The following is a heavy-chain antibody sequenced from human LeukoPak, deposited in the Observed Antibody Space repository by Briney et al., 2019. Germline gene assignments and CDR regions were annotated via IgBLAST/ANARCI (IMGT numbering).Heavy chain of an antibody. CDR2: IPFTASP. CDR1: AGSMSSYY. Sequence: SVTLSLTCTVSAGSMSSYYWSWIRQPPGKGLEWMGYIPFTASPNYHPSLKSRVTLSVDTPMNQFSLKLGLVTDADPPMYYCARQPYMLGAYYFDYWGQGTLVTVSS. J-gene: IGHJ4*02. D-gene: IGHD1-26*01. CDR3: ARQPYMLGAYYFDY. V-gene: IGHV4-59*08.